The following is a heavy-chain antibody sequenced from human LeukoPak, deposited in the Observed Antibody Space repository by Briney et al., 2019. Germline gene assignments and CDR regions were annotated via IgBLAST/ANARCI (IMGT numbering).Heavy chain of an antibody. V-gene: IGHV1-2*02. CDR2: INPNSGGT. CDR3: ARVGSILLWFGEKWFDP. CDR1: GYTFTGYY. D-gene: IGHD3-10*01. J-gene: IGHJ5*02. Sequence: ASVKVSCKASGYTFTGYYMHWGRQAPGKGLEWMGWINPNSGGTNYAQKFQGRVTMTRDTSISTAYMELSRLRSDDTAVYYCARVGSILLWFGEKWFDPWGQGTLVTVSS.